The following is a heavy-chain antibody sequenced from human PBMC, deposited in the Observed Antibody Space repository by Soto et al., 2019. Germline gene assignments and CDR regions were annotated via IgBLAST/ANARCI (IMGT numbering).Heavy chain of an antibody. J-gene: IGHJ4*02. D-gene: IGHD3-22*01. Sequence: PGGSLRLSCAASGFTFSSYGMHWVRQAPCKGLEWVAVISYDGSNKYYADSVKGRFTISRDNSKNTLYLQMNSLRAEDTAVYYCAKGPSMIVVVTYYFDYWGQGTLVTVSS. CDR2: ISYDGSNK. CDR1: GFTFSSYG. CDR3: AKGPSMIVVVTYYFDY. V-gene: IGHV3-30*18.